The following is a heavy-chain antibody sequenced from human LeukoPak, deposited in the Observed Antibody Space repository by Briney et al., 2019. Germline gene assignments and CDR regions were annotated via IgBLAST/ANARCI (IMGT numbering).Heavy chain of an antibody. J-gene: IGHJ4*02. V-gene: IGHV3-64*04. CDR3: ARDKSELFDY. CDR1: GCTFSSYA. Sequence: GGSLRLSCSASGCTFSSYAMHWVRQAPGKGLEYVSGSSSNGGSVYADSVKGRFTISRDNSKNTLYLQMNSLRAADTAVYYCARDKSELFDYWGQGTLVTVSS. D-gene: IGHD1-26*01. CDR2: SSSNGGS.